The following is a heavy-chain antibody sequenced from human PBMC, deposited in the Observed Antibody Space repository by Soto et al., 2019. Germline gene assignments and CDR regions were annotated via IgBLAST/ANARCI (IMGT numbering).Heavy chain of an antibody. D-gene: IGHD3-10*01. CDR2: INHSGST. Sequence: QVQLQQWGAGLLKPSETLSLTCAVYGGSFSGYYWSWIRQPPGKGLEWIGEINHSGSTNYNPSLKSRVTISVDTSKNQFSLKLSSVTAADTAVYYCARVKRITMVRGVVGEFDPWGQGTLVTVSS. CDR1: GGSFSGYY. J-gene: IGHJ5*02. CDR3: ARVKRITMVRGVVGEFDP. V-gene: IGHV4-34*01.